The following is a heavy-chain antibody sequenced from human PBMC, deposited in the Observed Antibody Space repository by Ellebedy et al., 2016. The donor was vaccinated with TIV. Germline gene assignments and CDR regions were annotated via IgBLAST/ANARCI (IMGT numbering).Heavy chain of an antibody. CDR2: IKQDGSEK. CDR1: GFIFGRYW. J-gene: IGHJ4*02. CDR3: ARGSAMVSF. D-gene: IGHD5-18*01. Sequence: GESLKISCAASGFIFGRYWMSWVRQAPGKGLEWVANIKQDGSEKYYVDSVKGRFTISRDNAKNSLFLQMNSLRVEDTAVYYCARGSAMVSFWGQGALVTVSS. V-gene: IGHV3-7*03.